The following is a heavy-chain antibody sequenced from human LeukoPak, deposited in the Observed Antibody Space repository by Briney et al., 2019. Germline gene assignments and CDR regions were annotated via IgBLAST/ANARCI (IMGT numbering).Heavy chain of an antibody. J-gene: IGHJ4*02. CDR3: AREVRYSSGHFDY. D-gene: IGHD6-19*01. Sequence: TSETLSLTCTVSGGSISSSSYYWGWIRQPPGKGLEWIGSIYYSGSTYYNPSLKSRVTISVDTSKNQFSLKLSPVTAADTAVYYCAREVRYSSGHFDYWGQGTLVTVSS. CDR1: GGSISSSSYY. V-gene: IGHV4-39*02. CDR2: IYYSGST.